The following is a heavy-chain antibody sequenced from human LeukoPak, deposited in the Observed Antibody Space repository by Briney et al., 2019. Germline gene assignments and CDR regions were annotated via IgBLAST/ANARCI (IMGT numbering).Heavy chain of an antibody. V-gene: IGHV3-21*01. Sequence: GGSLRLSCAASGFTFSSYSVNWVRQAPGKALEWVSSISSSSSYLYYADSVKGRFTISRDNAKNSLYLQMNSLRAEDTAVYYCARDAPLRGYYGMDVWGRGITVTVSS. CDR3: ARDAPLRGYYGMDV. CDR1: GFTFSSYS. CDR2: ISSSSSYL. J-gene: IGHJ6*04.